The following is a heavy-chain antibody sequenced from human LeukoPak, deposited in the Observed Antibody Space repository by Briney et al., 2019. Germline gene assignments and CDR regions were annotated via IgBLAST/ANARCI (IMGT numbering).Heavy chain of an antibody. V-gene: IGHV3-23*01. Sequence: GGSLRLSCAASGFTFSSYAMSWVRQAPGKALAWVSAISGSGGSTYYADSVKGRFTISRDNSKNTLYLQMNSLRAEDTAVYYCAKSFRVGVRGVIINGYYFDYWGQGTLVTVSS. J-gene: IGHJ4*02. CDR1: GFTFSSYA. D-gene: IGHD3-10*02. CDR2: ISGSGGST. CDR3: AKSFRVGVRGVIINGYYFDY.